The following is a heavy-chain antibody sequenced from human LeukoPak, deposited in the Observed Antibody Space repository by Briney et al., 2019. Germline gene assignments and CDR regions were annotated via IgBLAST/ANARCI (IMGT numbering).Heavy chain of an antibody. D-gene: IGHD1-26*01. CDR2: ITPFNGNT. CDR3: ASDSGSSTGGYYYGIDV. V-gene: IGHV1-45*02. CDR1: GYTITYRY. J-gene: IGHJ6*02. Sequence: WASVTVSCKASGYTITYRYLHWVRQAPGQALEWMGWITPFNGNTKYAQKFQDRVTITRDRSMSTAYMELSSLRSEDTAMYFCASDSGSSTGGYYYGIDVWGQGTTVTVSS.